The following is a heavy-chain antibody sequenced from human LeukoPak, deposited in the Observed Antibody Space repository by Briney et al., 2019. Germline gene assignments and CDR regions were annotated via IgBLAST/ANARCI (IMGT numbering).Heavy chain of an antibody. CDR1: GFTFSIYW. V-gene: IGHV3-7*01. D-gene: IGHD2-15*01. CDR2: IKHDGSEN. Sequence: GGSLRLSCAASGFTFSIYWMSWVRQAPGKGLEWVANIKHDGSENYYMDSVKGRFTISRDNAKNSLYLQMNSLRAEDTAVYYCARDTPLGDCLDYWGQGTLVTVSS. J-gene: IGHJ4*02. CDR3: ARDTPLGDCLDY.